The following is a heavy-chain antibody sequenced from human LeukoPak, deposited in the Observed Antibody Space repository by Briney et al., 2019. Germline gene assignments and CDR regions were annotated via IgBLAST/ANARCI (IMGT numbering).Heavy chain of an antibody. Sequence: SETLSLTCAVYGESMIGHYWTWIRQPPGKRLEWIGKIHHSGGTNSNPSLKNRVTMSIDMSKNQFSLKLNSVTAADTAVYFCARATASGSGRAYDRWAQGNLVPVSS. J-gene: IGHJ5*02. V-gene: IGHV4-34*01. D-gene: IGHD3-10*01. CDR1: GESMIGHY. CDR2: IHHSGGT. CDR3: ARATASGSGRAYDR.